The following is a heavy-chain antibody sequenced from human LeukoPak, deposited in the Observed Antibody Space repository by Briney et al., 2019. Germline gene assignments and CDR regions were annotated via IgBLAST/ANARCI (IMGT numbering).Heavy chain of an antibody. J-gene: IGHJ4*02. Sequence: GGSLRLSCAASGFTVGSNYMSWVRQAPGKGLEWVSVIYSGGSTYYADSVKGRFTISRDNSKNTLYLQMGSLRAEDMAVYYCARVGPADTYYGSSGLDYWGQGTLVTVSS. CDR2: IYSGGST. CDR1: GFTVGSNY. V-gene: IGHV3-66*01. D-gene: IGHD3-22*01. CDR3: ARVGPADTYYGSSGLDY.